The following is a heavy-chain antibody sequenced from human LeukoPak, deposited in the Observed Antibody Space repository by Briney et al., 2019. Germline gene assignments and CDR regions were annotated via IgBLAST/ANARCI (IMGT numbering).Heavy chain of an antibody. V-gene: IGHV4-34*01. Sequence: SETLSLTCAVYGGSFSGYYWSWIRQPPGKGLEWIGEINHSGSTNYNPSLKSRVTISVDTSKNQFSLKLSSVTAADTAVYYCARGHLGVVKWWGQGTLVTVSS. CDR1: GGSFSGYY. CDR2: INHSGST. CDR3: ARGHLGVVKW. J-gene: IGHJ4*02. D-gene: IGHD3-3*01.